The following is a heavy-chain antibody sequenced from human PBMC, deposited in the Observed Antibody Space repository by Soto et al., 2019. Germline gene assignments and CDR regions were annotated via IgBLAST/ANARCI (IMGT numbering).Heavy chain of an antibody. CDR3: ARYLRDSSGYYLNDAFDI. D-gene: IGHD3-22*01. J-gene: IGHJ3*02. CDR2: IYYSGST. Sequence: SETLSLRCTVSGGSISSGGYYWSWIRQHPGKGLEWIGYIYYSGSTYYNPSLKSRVTISVDTSKNQFSLKLSSVTAADTAVYYCARYLRDSSGYYLNDAFDIWGQGTMVTVSS. CDR1: GGSISSGGYY. V-gene: IGHV4-31*03.